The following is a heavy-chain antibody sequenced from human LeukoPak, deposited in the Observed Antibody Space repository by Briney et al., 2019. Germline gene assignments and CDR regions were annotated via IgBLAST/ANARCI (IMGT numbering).Heavy chain of an antibody. CDR1: GLTFSSYA. J-gene: IGHJ4*02. D-gene: IGHD2-15*01. Sequence: GGSLRLSCAASGLTFSSYAMSWVRQAAGKGLERDSAISGSGGSTYYADSVKGRFTISRDNSKNTLYLQMNSLRAEDTAVYYCAKEGFYCSGGSCYPDYWGQGTLVTVSS. CDR2: ISGSGGST. CDR3: AKEGFYCSGGSCYPDY. V-gene: IGHV3-23*01.